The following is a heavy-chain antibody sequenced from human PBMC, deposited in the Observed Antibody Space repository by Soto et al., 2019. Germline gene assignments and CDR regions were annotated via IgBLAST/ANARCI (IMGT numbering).Heavy chain of an antibody. D-gene: IGHD2-2*01. J-gene: IGHJ4*02. V-gene: IGHV3-15*07. CDR1: GFTFSNAW. CDR2: IKSKTDGGTT. Sequence: GGSLRLSCAASGFTFSNAWMNWVRQAPGKGLEWVGRIKSKTDGGTTDYAAPVKGRFTISRDDSKNTLYLQMNSLKTEDTAVYYCAKEGGPYCTSTNCRLNYDYWGQGTLVTVSS. CDR3: AKEGGPYCTSTNCRLNYDY.